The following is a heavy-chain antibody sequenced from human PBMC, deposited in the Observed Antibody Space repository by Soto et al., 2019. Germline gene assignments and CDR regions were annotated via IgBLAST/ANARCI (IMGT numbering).Heavy chain of an antibody. D-gene: IGHD6-19*01. Sequence: GGSLRLSCEASGLIFSGHGMHWVRQAPGKGLEWVSIISGGGDTSYYADSVKGRFTISRDNSRNTLYLQMNSLRAGDSAKYYCAKEGTSGLYYFDYWGPGTLVTVSS. J-gene: IGHJ4*02. CDR1: GLIFSGHG. V-gene: IGHV3-23*01. CDR3: AKEGTSGLYYFDY. CDR2: ISGGGDTS.